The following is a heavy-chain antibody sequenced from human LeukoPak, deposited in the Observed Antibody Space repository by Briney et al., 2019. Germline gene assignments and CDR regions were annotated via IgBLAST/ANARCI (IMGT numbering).Heavy chain of an antibody. CDR2: ITSRGEST. CDR1: GFTFSIYA. CDR3: ARDRPNYYGSDGHYYRRDGDY. Sequence: GGSLRLSCAASGFTFSIYAMSWVRQAPGKGLQWVSSITSRGESTWYVDSVKGRFTITRDNSENTLYLQMHSLRAEDTAVYYCARDRPNYYGSDGHYYRRDGDYWGQGTLVTVSS. D-gene: IGHD3-10*01. V-gene: IGHV3-23*01. J-gene: IGHJ4*02.